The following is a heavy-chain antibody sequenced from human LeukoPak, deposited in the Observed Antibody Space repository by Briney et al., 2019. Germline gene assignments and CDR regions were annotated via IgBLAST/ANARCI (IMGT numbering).Heavy chain of an antibody. V-gene: IGHV3-64D*06. J-gene: IGHJ4*02. CDR3: VRDMSGKYSFDY. Sequence: GGSLRLSCAASGFTLTWHVMHWVRQAPGKALEYVSFIHHNGEMTSYAESVRGRSTVSRDNPKNTLFLELSSLRTDDTAVYYCVRDMSGKYSFDYWGQGTLVIVST. CDR1: GFTLTWHV. D-gene: IGHD1-26*01. CDR2: IHHNGEMT.